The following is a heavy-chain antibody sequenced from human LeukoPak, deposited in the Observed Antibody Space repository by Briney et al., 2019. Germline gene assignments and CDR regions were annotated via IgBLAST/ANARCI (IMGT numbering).Heavy chain of an antibody. J-gene: IGHJ4*02. Sequence: PGGSLRLSCAASGFTFNTYTMHWVRQAPGTGLEWVAVISYDGSSKYYADSVKGRFTISRDNSKNTLYLQMNSLRAEDTAVYYCASHSIATRQTKYSGSSKGMAGYFDYWGQGTLVTVSS. CDR1: GFTFNTYT. D-gene: IGHD1-26*01. V-gene: IGHV3-30-3*01. CDR3: ASHSIATRQTKYSGSSKGMAGYFDY. CDR2: ISYDGSSK.